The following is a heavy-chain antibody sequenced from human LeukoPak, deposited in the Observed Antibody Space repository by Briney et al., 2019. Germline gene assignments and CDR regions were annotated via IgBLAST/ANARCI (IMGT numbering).Heavy chain of an antibody. CDR3: ASSTTGTTRAFDI. CDR2: IYSGGST. CDR1: GFTVSSNY. J-gene: IGHJ3*02. V-gene: IGHV3-66*02. D-gene: IGHD1-7*01. Sequence: GESLRLSCAASGFTVSSNYMSWVRQAPGKGLEWVSVIYSGGSTYYADSVKGRFTIPRDNSKNTLYLQMNSLRAEDTAVYYCASSTTGTTRAFDIWGQGTMVTVSS.